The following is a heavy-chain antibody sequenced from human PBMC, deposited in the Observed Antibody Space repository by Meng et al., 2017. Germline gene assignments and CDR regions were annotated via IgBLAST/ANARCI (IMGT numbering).Heavy chain of an antibody. D-gene: IGHD2-21*02. Sequence: LQELWPTRGKPKKALTLACTFSGFSLSTSGVGVGWIRQPPGKALEWLALIYWDDDKRYSPSLKSRLTITKDTSKNQVVLTMTNMDPVDTATYYCAHRRGDSREGWFDPWGQGTLVTVSS. CDR2: IYWDDDK. CDR1: GFSLSTSGVG. J-gene: IGHJ5*02. CDR3: AHRRGDSREGWFDP. V-gene: IGHV2-5*02.